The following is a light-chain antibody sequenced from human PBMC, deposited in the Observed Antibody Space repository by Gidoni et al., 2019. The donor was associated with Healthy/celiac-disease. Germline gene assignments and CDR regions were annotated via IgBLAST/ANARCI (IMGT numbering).Light chain of an antibody. CDR2: GAS. CDR1: QSVSRNY. J-gene: IGKJ4*02. Sequence: ELVLTQSPGTLSLSPGERATLSCRASQSVSRNYLAWYQQKPGQAPRLLMYGASTRATGIPDRFSGSGSGTDFTLNLSRLEPEDFAMYYCQQYGSSPLTFGGGTKLEIK. V-gene: IGKV3-20*01. CDR3: QQYGSSPLT.